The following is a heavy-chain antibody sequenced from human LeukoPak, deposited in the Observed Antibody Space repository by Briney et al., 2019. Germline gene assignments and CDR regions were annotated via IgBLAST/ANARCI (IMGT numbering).Heavy chain of an antibody. D-gene: IGHD2-2*02. V-gene: IGHV3-9*01. CDR3: AKDVHSGGYCSSNSCYTFDY. CDR1: GFTFDDYA. CDR2: ISWNSVNI. J-gene: IGHJ4*02. Sequence: GRSLRLSCAASGFTFDDYAMHWVRQAPGKGLEWVSGISWNSVNIGHEDSVKGRFTISRDNAKNSLYLQMNSLRAEDTALYYCAKDVHSGGYCSSNSCYTFDYWGQGNLVTVSS.